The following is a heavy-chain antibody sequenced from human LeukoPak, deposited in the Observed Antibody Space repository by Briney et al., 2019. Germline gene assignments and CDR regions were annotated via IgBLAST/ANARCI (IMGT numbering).Heavy chain of an antibody. CDR2: ISYDGRNK. CDR3: ARPSTVTTGRYGMDV. CDR1: GFTFNTYA. D-gene: IGHD4-17*01. V-gene: IGHV3-30*04. Sequence: GGSLRLSCAASGFTFNTYAMHWVRQAPGKGLEWVVVISYDGRNKYYADSVKGRFTISRDNSKNTLYLQMNSLRAEDTAVYYCARPSTVTTGRYGMDVWGQGTTVTVSS. J-gene: IGHJ6*02.